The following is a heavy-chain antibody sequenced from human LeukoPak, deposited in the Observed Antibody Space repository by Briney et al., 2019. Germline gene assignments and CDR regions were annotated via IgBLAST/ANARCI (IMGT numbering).Heavy chain of an antibody. V-gene: IGHV3-49*04. CDR3: TRAPLGYCSGGSCYPYYFDY. Sequence: GGSLRLSCAASGFTFSSYEMNWVRQPPGKGLEWVGFIRSKTYDGTTEYAASVKGRFTISRDDSKSIAYLQMNSLKTEDTAVYYCTRAPLGYCSGGSCYPYYFDYWGQGTLVTVSS. J-gene: IGHJ4*02. CDR1: GFTFSSYE. D-gene: IGHD2-15*01. CDR2: IRSKTYDGTT.